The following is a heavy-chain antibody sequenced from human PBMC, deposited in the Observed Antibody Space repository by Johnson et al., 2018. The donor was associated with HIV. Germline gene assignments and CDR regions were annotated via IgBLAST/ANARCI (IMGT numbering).Heavy chain of an antibody. CDR3: AGEALDTAIARTKDDAFDI. Sequence: VQLVESGGGVVRPGGSLRLSCAASGFTFDDYGMNWVRQAPGKGLEWVAVMYWYGGSTGYVDSVKGRLTISRDNAKYSLYLQMNSLSAKDKAVSYCAGEALDTAIARTKDDAFDIWGQGTMVTVSS. D-gene: IGHD5-18*01. CDR2: MYWYGGST. J-gene: IGHJ3*02. V-gene: IGHV3-20*04. CDR1: GFTFDDYG.